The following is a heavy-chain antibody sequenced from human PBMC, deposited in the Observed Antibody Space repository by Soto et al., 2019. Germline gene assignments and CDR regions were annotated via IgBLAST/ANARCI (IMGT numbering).Heavy chain of an antibody. CDR2: IGRRSDI. CDR3: AREETAWPLAYGLDV. V-gene: IGHV3-21*01. Sequence: EVQLVESGGGLVKPGGSLRLSCEASGFSFSTYSMHWVRQAPGKGLEWVSSIGRRSDIYYADSVKGRFTISRDNAKNSVSLQMNSLRDEDTAVYYCAREETAWPLAYGLDVWGQGTTVTVSS. CDR1: GFSFSTYS. D-gene: IGHD2-21*02. J-gene: IGHJ6*02.